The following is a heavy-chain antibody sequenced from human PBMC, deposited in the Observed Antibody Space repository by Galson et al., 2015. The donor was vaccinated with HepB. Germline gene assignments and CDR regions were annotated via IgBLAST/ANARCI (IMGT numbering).Heavy chain of an antibody. D-gene: IGHD5-24*01. J-gene: IGHJ4*02. Sequence: QSGAEVKKPGESLKISCKGSGYTFTSYYMHWVRQAPGQGLEWMGIINPSGGSTSYAQKFQGRVTMTRDTSTSTVYMELSSLRSEDTAVYYCARGQSDGYNYPYWGQGTLVTVSS. CDR3: ARGQSDGYNYPY. CDR2: INPSGGST. V-gene: IGHV1-46*01. CDR1: GYTFTSYY.